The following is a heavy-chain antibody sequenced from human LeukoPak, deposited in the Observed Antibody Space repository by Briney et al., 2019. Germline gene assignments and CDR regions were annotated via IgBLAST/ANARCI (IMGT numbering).Heavy chain of an antibody. D-gene: IGHD3-10*01. CDR2: INHSGST. V-gene: IGHV4-34*01. Sequence: SETLSLTCAVYAGSFSGYYWSWIRQPPGKGLEWIGEINHSGSTNYNPSLKSRVTISVASSKHQFSLKLTSVTDAHTALYYCARGGITMVRALDYWGQGTLVTVSS. CDR3: ARGGITMVRALDY. J-gene: IGHJ4*02. CDR1: AGSFSGYY.